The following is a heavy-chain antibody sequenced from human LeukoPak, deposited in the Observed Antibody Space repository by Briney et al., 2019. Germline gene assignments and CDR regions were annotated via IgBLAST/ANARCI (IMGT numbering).Heavy chain of an antibody. V-gene: IGHV3-66*01. D-gene: IGHD3-16*01. Sequence: GGSLRLSCVASGFTVSSNYMSWVRQAPGKGLEWLSVFYSGGSTYYADSVNGRFTMSRDNSKNTLSLQLNSLRGEDTAIYYCAKNWGIDAGGLFDNWGQGILVTVSS. CDR1: GFTVSSNY. CDR2: FYSGGST. CDR3: AKNWGIDAGGLFDN. J-gene: IGHJ4*02.